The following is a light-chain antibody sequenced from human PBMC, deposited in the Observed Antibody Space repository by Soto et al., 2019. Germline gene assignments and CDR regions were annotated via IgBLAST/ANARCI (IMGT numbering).Light chain of an antibody. J-gene: IGKJ4*01. V-gene: IGKV3-11*01. Sequence: EIVLTQSPATLSLSPGERAILSCRASQSLSSYLAWYQQKRGQAPRLLIYDASKRATGIPARFSGSGSGTDFTLSISSLEPEDFAVYYCQQRSDWPLTFGGGTKVEIK. CDR2: DAS. CDR3: QQRSDWPLT. CDR1: QSLSSY.